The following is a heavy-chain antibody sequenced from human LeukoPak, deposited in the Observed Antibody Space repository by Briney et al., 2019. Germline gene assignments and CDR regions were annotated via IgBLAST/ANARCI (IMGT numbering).Heavy chain of an antibody. J-gene: IGHJ4*02. CDR2: IYYSGST. Sequence: PSETLSLTCTVSGGSISSGDYYWSWIRQPPGKGLEWTGYIYYSGSTNYNPSLKSRVTISVDTSKNQFSLKLSSVTAADTAVYYCARDSSSSLDYWGQGTLVTVSS. CDR3: ARDSSSSLDY. V-gene: IGHV4-61*08. CDR1: GGSISSGDYY. D-gene: IGHD6-6*01.